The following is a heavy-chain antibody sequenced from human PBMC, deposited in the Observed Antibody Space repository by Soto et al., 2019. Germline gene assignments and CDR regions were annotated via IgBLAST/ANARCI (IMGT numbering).Heavy chain of an antibody. D-gene: IGHD2-2*01. CDR2: LSGNGGNT. Sequence: GESLRLSCAASGFTFSSYAMSWVRQAPGKGLEWVSALSGNGGNTYYADSVKGRFTISRDNSENTLYLQMNSLRAEDTAVYYCAKDRKFCSSTSCPFYFDYWGQGALVTVSS. CDR3: AKDRKFCSSTSCPFYFDY. V-gene: IGHV3-23*01. CDR1: GFTFSSYA. J-gene: IGHJ4*02.